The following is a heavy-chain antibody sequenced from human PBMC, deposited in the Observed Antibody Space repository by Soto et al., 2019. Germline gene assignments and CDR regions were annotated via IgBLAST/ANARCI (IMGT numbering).Heavy chain of an antibody. D-gene: IGHD4-17*01. CDR2: ISAYNGNT. Sequence: ASVKVSCKASGYTFTSYGISWVRQAPGQGLEWMGWISAYNGNTNYAQKLQGRVTMTTDTSTSTAYMELRSLRSDDTAVYYCARVVGDYGDYYYMDVWGKGTTVTVSS. CDR3: ARVVGDYGDYYYMDV. V-gene: IGHV1-18*01. J-gene: IGHJ6*03. CDR1: GYTFTSYG.